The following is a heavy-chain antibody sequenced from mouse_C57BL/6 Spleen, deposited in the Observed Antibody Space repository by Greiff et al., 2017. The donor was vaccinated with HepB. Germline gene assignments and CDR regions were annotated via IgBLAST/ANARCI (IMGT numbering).Heavy chain of an antibody. CDR3: TTRPYYGSSYTWFAY. J-gene: IGHJ3*01. Sequence: EVQLQQSGAELVRPGASVKLSCTASGFNIKDDYMHWVKQRPEQGLEWIGWIDPENGDTEYASKFQGKATITADTSSNTAYLQLSSLTSEDTAVYYCTTRPYYGSSYTWFAYWGQGTLVTVSA. CDR2: IDPENGDT. V-gene: IGHV14-4*01. D-gene: IGHD1-1*01. CDR1: GFNIKDDY.